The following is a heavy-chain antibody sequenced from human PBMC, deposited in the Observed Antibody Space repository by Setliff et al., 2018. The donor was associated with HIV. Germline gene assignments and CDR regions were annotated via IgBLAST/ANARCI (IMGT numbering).Heavy chain of an antibody. J-gene: IGHJ6*03. Sequence: PSETLSLTCAVYGGSFSGNYWSWIRQPPGKGREWIGDINHGGSSNYNPSLKSRVNISVDMYKNQISLKLSSVTAAETAVYYGARASGDTSKFVNFYYYCIDVWGKGTTVTVSS. CDR1: GGSFSGNY. V-gene: IGHV4-34*01. CDR2: INHGGSS. D-gene: IGHD6-19*01. CDR3: ARASGDTSKFVNFYYYCIDV.